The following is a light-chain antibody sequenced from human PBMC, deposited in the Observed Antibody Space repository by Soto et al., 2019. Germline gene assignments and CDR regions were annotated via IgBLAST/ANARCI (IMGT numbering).Light chain of an antibody. V-gene: IGLV2-14*01. J-gene: IGLJ1*01. CDR1: SSDVGGYNY. CDR3: SSYTSSSNYV. CDR2: DVS. Sequence: QSVLTQPASVSGSPGQSITISCTGTSSDVGGYNYVSWYQQHPGKAPKLMIYDVSNRPSGVSNRFSGSKSGNTASLTISGLQAEDEAYYYCSSYTSSSNYVFGTGTKVT.